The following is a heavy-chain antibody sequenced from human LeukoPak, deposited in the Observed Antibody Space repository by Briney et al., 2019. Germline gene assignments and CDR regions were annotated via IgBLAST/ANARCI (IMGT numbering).Heavy chain of an antibody. D-gene: IGHD6-6*01. V-gene: IGHV4-39*07. J-gene: IGHJ4*02. CDR3: ARDRGNVGAARYAAAY. CDR2: IYYSGTT. CDR1: GGSIRRSSYY. Sequence: SETLSLTCTVSGGSIRRSSYYWGWIRQPPGKGLEWIGSIYYSGTTFYNPSLKSRVTISLDTSKNQFSLKLTSVTAADTAVYYCARDRGNVGAARYAAAYWGQGTLVTVSS.